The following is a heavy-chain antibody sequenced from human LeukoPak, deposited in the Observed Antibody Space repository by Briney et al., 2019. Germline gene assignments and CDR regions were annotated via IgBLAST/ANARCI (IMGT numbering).Heavy chain of an antibody. V-gene: IGHV4-4*07. Sequence: PSETPSLTCTVSGGSISSYYWSWIRQPAGKGLEWIGRIYTSGSTNYNPSLKSRVTISVDKSKNQFSLKLSSVTAADTAVYYCARGLAAAGPYYFDYWGQGTLVTVSS. J-gene: IGHJ4*02. CDR2: IYTSGST. CDR1: GGSISSYY. D-gene: IGHD6-13*01. CDR3: ARGLAAAGPYYFDY.